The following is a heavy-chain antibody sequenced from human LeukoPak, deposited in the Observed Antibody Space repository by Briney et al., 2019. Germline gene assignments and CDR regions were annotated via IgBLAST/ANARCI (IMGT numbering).Heavy chain of an antibody. D-gene: IGHD3-10*01. J-gene: IGHJ6*03. CDR2: IYTSGST. CDR3: ARGIYGSDPSYYYYYYMDV. V-gene: IGHV4-4*07. Sequence: SETLSLTCTVSGGSVSSFYWTWIRQPPGKGLEWIGRIYTSGSTNYDPSLKSRVTISVDTSKNQFSLKLSSVTAADTAVYYCARGIYGSDPSYYYYYYMDVWGKGTTVTISS. CDR1: GGSVSSFY.